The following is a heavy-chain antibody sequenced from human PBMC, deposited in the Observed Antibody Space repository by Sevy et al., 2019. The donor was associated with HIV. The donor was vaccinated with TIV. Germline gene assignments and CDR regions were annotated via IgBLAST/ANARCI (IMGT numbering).Heavy chain of an antibody. V-gene: IGHV3-15*01. D-gene: IGHD5-12*01. Sequence: GGSLRLSCTASGFTFSSAWMSWVRQAPGKGLEWVGRIKSEFDGGAIDYAEPVKGRFSISREDSKTTVYLQMNSLETDATAVYYCITDPAYRGYDEEVINYYFYGMDVWGQGTTVTVSS. CDR1: GFTFSSAW. CDR3: ITDPAYRGYDEEVINYYFYGMDV. J-gene: IGHJ6*02. CDR2: IKSEFDGGAI.